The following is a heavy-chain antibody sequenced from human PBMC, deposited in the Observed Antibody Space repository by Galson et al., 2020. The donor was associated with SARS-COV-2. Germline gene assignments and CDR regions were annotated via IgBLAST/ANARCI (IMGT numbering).Heavy chain of an antibody. CDR1: GYTFTGYY. Sequence: SVKVSCKASGYTFTGYYMHWVRQAPGQGLEWMGWINPNSGGTNYAQKFQGWVTMTRDTSISTSDMELSRLRSDDTAVYYCSRDEAATVAGTRDAFDYSGQGTLLAVSP. V-gene: IGHV1-2*04. CDR3: SRDEAATVAGTRDAFDY. J-gene: IGHJ4*02. D-gene: IGHD6-19*01. CDR2: INPNSGGT.